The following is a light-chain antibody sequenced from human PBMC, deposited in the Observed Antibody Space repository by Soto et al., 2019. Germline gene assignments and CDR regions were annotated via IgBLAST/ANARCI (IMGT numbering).Light chain of an antibody. V-gene: IGKV3-11*01. CDR2: DAS. Sequence: EIVLTQSPATLSLSPGERATRSCRASQSVSSYLAWYQQKPGQAPRLLIYDASNRATGIPARFSGSGSGTDFTLTISSLEPEDFAVYYCQQRSNWFTFGGGTKV. J-gene: IGKJ4*01. CDR3: QQRSNWFT. CDR1: QSVSSY.